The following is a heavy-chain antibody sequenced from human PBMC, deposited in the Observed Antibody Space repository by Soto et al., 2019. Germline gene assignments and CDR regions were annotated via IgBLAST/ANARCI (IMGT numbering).Heavy chain of an antibody. V-gene: IGHV3-7*01. J-gene: IGHJ4*02. D-gene: IGHD3-16*01. CDR2: INQDGTVK. CDR3: ALDYGD. Sequence: EVQLVESGGGLVQAGGSLRLSCAASGFAFSNSWMSWVRQSPARGLEWVANINQDGTVKDYLDSVKGRFTVSRDNAKNSLYLKMNSLRAEDTALYYCALDYGDWGRGTLVTVSS. CDR1: GFAFSNSW.